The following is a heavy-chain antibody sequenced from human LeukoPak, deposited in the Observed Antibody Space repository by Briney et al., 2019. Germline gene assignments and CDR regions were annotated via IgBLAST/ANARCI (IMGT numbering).Heavy chain of an antibody. Sequence: GGSLRLSCAVSGFTFSSYAMNWVRQAPGKGLEWVSAISGSGGSTYYADSVKGRFTISRDNSKNTLHLQMNSLRAEDTAVYYCATHSLRFLEWSAGYWGQGTLVTVSS. D-gene: IGHD3-3*01. CDR3: ATHSLRFLEWSAGY. V-gene: IGHV3-23*01. J-gene: IGHJ4*02. CDR1: GFTFSSYA. CDR2: ISGSGGST.